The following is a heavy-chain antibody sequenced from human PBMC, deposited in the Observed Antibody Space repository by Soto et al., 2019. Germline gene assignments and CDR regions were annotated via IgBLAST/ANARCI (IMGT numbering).Heavy chain of an antibody. J-gene: IGHJ4*02. CDR2: IYHSGST. V-gene: IGHV4-30-4*01. Sequence: SETLSLTCTLSGDSISSGNYYWSWIRQPPGKGLEWIGYIYHSGSTYYNPSLKSRVTISVDTSKNQFSLKWSSVTVADTAVFYCARVNLASYYDSTIFYFDYWGQGTLVTVSS. D-gene: IGHD3-22*01. CDR1: GDSISSGNYY. CDR3: ARVNLASYYDSTIFYFDY.